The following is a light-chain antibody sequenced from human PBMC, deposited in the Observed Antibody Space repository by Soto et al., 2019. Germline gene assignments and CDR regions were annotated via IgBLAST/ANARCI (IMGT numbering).Light chain of an antibody. CDR2: DVS. CDR1: SSDVGAYNS. J-gene: IGLJ1*01. Sequence: QSVLTQPASVSGSPGQSITISCTGTSSDVGAYNSVAWYQHNPGKAPKLMIYDVSNRPSGVSSRFSGSKSANTASLSISGLQADDEADYYCSSCTSSSTLVFGTGTKVTVL. CDR3: SSCTSSSTLV. V-gene: IGLV2-14*01.